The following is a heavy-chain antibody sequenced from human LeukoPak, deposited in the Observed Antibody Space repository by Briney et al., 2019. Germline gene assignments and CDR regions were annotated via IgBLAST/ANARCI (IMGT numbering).Heavy chain of an antibody. Sequence: PGGSLGLSCVASGFTFSDYPIHWVRQAPGKGLEWVAVLASDERKKYYADSVKGRFTISRDNSKNSLFLQMSTLRPEDTAVYYCARAGRSGDSGTTYYDYFDYWGQGAQVTVSS. CDR1: GFTFSDYP. CDR2: LASDERKK. CDR3: ARAGRSGDSGTTYYDYFDY. J-gene: IGHJ4*02. V-gene: IGHV3-30*04. D-gene: IGHD3-10*01.